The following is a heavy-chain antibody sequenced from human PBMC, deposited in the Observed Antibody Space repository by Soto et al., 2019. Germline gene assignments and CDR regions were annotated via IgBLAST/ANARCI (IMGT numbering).Heavy chain of an antibody. CDR2: IYYSGST. J-gene: IGHJ4*02. D-gene: IGHD6-19*01. CDR1: GGSISSSRYY. Sequence: QLQLEESGPGLVKPSETLTLTCTVSGGSISSSRYYWGWLRQPPGKGLAWICSIYYSGSTYYNPSLKSRVTISVDTANNKFSLQLSSVTAADTAVDYCASDTRGWYGHFDNWGQGTMVTVSS. V-gene: IGHV4-39*01. CDR3: ASDTRGWYGHFDN.